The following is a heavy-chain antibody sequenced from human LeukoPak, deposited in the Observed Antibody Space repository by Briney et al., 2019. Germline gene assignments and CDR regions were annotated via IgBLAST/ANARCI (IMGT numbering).Heavy chain of an antibody. CDR1: GYTFTSYG. CDR3: ASGSPESFLTTLDY. J-gene: IGHJ4*02. CDR2: ISAYNGNT. D-gene: IGHD4-11*01. Sequence: ASVKVSCKASGYTFTSYGISWVRQAPGQGLEWMGWISAYNGNTNYAQKLQGRVTMTTDTSTSTAYMELRSLGSDDTAVYYCASGSPESFLTTLDYWGQGTLVTVSS. V-gene: IGHV1-18*01.